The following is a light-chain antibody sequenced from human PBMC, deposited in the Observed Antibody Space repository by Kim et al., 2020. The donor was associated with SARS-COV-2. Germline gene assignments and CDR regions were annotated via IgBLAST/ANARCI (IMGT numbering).Light chain of an antibody. V-gene: IGKV1-27*01. J-gene: IGKJ1*01. Sequence: DVRMTQSPSSLSASVGDRVTITCRASQGIGNWLAWYQQKPGKVPKLLIYAASALHSGVPSRFSGSGSGTDFTLTINSLQPADFATYFCQKYKPSPRTFGQGTKVDIK. CDR1: QGIGNW. CDR3: QKYKPSPRT. CDR2: AAS.